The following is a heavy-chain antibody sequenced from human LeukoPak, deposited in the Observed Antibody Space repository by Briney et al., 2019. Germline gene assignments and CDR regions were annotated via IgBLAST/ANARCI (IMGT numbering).Heavy chain of an antibody. J-gene: IGHJ5*02. D-gene: IGHD6-13*01. V-gene: IGHV4-34*01. Sequence: SETLSLTCAVYGGSFSGYYWSWIRQPPGKGLEWIGEINHSGSTNYNPSLKSRVTISVDTSKNQFSLKLSSVTAADTAVYYCARAHPYSSSWYTLPAYNWFDPWGQGTLVTVSS. CDR2: INHSGST. CDR3: ARAHPYSSSWYTLPAYNWFDP. CDR1: GGSFSGYY.